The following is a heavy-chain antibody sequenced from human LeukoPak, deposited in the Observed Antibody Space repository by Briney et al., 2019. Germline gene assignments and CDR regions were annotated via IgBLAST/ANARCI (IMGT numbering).Heavy chain of an antibody. CDR2: IYYSGST. D-gene: IGHD7-27*01. CDR3: ARALGHYEAFDI. J-gene: IGHJ3*02. V-gene: IGHV4-59*08. Sequence: SSETLSLTCTVSGGSISSYYWSWIRQPPGKGLEWIGYIYYSGSTNYNPSLKSRVTISVDTPKNQFSLKLSSVTAADTAVYYCARALGHYEAFDIWGQGKMVTVSS. CDR1: GGSISSYY.